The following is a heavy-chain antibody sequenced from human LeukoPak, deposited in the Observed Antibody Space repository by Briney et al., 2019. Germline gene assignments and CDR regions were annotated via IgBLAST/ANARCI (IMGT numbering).Heavy chain of an antibody. CDR1: GFTVSSNY. CDR2: IYSGVST. CDR3: ARDLRYFDWLLSHYYYYYGMDV. D-gene: IGHD3-9*01. J-gene: IGHJ6*02. Sequence: GGSLRLSCAASGFTVSSNYMSWVRQAPGQGLEWVSVIYSGVSTYYADSVKGRFTISRDNSKNTLYLQMNSLRAEDTAVYYCARDLRYFDWLLSHYYYYYGMDVWGQGTTVTVSS. V-gene: IGHV3-66*01.